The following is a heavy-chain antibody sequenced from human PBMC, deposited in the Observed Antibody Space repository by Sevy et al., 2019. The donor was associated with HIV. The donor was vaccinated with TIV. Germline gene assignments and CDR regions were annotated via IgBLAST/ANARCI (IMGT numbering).Heavy chain of an antibody. J-gene: IGHJ4*02. V-gene: IGHV3-30*04. D-gene: IGHD6-13*01. CDR3: ARDRVAGYSSNWYRDFDY. Sequence: GGSLRLSCAASGFTFSDYAMHWVRQAPGKGLEWVAVISHDGFNQDYADSVKGRLTISRDSSKTTLYLEMHSLRAEDTALYYCARDRVAGYSSNWYRDFDYWGQGTLVTVSS. CDR1: GFTFSDYA. CDR2: ISHDGFNQ.